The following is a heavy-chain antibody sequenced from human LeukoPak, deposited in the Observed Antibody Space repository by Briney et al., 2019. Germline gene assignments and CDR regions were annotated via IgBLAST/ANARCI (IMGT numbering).Heavy chain of an antibody. CDR3: AREGEMATTSGSFLDI. CDR1: GFTFSSYA. Sequence: GGSLRLSCSASGFTFSSYAMHWVRQAPGKGLERVAIIWYDGSNKYYADSVKGRFTISRDNSKNTLDLQMNSLRADDTAVYYCAREGEMATTSGSFLDIWGQGTMVAVSS. V-gene: IGHV3-33*08. J-gene: IGHJ3*02. CDR2: IWYDGSNK. D-gene: IGHD5-24*01.